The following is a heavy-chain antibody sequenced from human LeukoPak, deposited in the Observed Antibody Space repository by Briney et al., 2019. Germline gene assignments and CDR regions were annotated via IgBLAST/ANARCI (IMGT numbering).Heavy chain of an antibody. CDR2: IYPGDSDT. D-gene: IGHD3-22*01. Sequence: GESLKISCKGSGYSFTSYWIGWVRQMPGKGLEWMGIIYPGDSDTRYSPSFQGRVTISADKSISTAYLQWSSLKASDTAMYYCARLGTGYDSSGYYYMYDYWGQGTLVTVSS. J-gene: IGHJ4*02. CDR1: GYSFTSYW. CDR3: ARLGTGYDSSGYYYMYDY. V-gene: IGHV5-51*01.